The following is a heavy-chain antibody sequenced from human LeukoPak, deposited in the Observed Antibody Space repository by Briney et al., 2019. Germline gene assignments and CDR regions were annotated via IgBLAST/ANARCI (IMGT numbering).Heavy chain of an antibody. D-gene: IGHD3-22*01. Sequence: SETLSLTCTVSGGSISTYYWSWIRQSPGKGLEWIGYIYFSGATNYNPSLKSRVTISVDTSKNQFSLKLRSVTAADTAVYYCARGRHDITMIVVVMTSVSYYLDVWGKGTTVTVS. CDR1: GGSISTYY. J-gene: IGHJ6*03. CDR2: IYFSGAT. CDR3: ARGRHDITMIVVVMTSVSYYLDV. V-gene: IGHV4-59*12.